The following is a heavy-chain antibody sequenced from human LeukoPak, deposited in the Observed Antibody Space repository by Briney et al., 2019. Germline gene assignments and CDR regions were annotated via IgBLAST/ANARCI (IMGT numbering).Heavy chain of an antibody. CDR2: ISSSSSYT. J-gene: IGHJ1*01. CDR3: ARAADDILTGYKGYFQH. V-gene: IGHV3-11*05. CDR1: GFTFSDYY. Sequence: AGSLSLSCAASGFTFSDYYMSWIRQAPGKGLEWVPYISSSSSYTNYADSVKGRFTISRDNAKNSLYLQMNSLRAEDTAVYYCARAADDILTGYKGYFQHWGQGTLDTVSS. D-gene: IGHD3-9*01.